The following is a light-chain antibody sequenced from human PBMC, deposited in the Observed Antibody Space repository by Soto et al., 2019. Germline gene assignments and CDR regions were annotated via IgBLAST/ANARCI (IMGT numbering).Light chain of an antibody. J-gene: IGLJ2*01. CDR3: QTLGTVIQV. CDR2: LNSDGSH. V-gene: IGLV4-69*01. CDR1: SGHSSYA. Sequence: QSVLTQSPSASASLGASVKLTCTLSSGHSSYAIAWHQQQPEKGPRYLMKLNSDGSHSKGDGIPDRFSGSSSGAERYLTISCLQSEDEADNYCQTLGTVIQVFGGGTKLTVL.